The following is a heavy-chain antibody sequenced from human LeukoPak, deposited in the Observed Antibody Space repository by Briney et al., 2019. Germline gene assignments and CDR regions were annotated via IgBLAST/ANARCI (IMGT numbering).Heavy chain of an antibody. V-gene: IGHV3-23*01. J-gene: IGHJ4*02. Sequence: GGSLRLSCAASGFTFSAYAMSWVRQAPGKGLEWVSAISGSGGSTYYADSVKGRFTISRDNAKNSLYLQMNSLRAEDTAVYYCATLKRRAYFDYWGQGTLVTVSS. CDR3: ATLKRRAYFDY. CDR2: ISGSGGST. CDR1: GFTFSAYA.